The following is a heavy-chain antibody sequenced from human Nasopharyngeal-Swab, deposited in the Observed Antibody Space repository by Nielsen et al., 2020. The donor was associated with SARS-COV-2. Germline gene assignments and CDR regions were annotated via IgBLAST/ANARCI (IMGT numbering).Heavy chain of an antibody. J-gene: IGHJ4*02. V-gene: IGHV3-73*01. Sequence: GESLKISCAASGFTFSDSAIHWVRQASGEGLEWVARIRSKGNNYATAYSASVKGRFIIFRDDPTNTAYLQMNSLKTEDTAVYYCTRCGGGCYSGRDYWGQGTPVTVSS. CDR2: IRSKGNNYAT. D-gene: IGHD2-15*01. CDR3: TRCGGGCYSGRDY. CDR1: GFTFSDSA.